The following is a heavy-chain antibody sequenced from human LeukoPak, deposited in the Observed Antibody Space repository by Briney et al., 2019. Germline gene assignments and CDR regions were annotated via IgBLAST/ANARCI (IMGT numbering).Heavy chain of an antibody. CDR2: IYTSGST. CDR1: GGSISSGSYY. CDR3: ARALGGYFDY. D-gene: IGHD3-16*01. J-gene: IGHJ4*02. V-gene: IGHV4-61*02. Sequence: SETLSLTCTVSGGSISSGSYYWSWIRQPAGEGLEWIGRIYTSGSTNYNPSLKSRVTISVDTSKNQFSLKLSSVTAADTAVYYCARALGGYFDYWGQGTLVTVSS.